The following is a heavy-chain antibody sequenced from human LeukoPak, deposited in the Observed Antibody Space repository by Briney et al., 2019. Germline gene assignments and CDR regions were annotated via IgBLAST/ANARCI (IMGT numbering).Heavy chain of an antibody. V-gene: IGHV1-18*01. J-gene: IGHJ5*02. Sequence: EASVKVSCKASGYTFTSYGISWVRQAPGQGLEWMGWISAYNGNTNYAQKLQGRVTMTTDTSTSTAYMELRSLRSDDTAVYYCARDDIPYYYDSSGYPNWFDPWGQGTLVTVSS. D-gene: IGHD3-22*01. CDR2: ISAYNGNT. CDR1: GYTFTSYG. CDR3: ARDDIPYYYDSSGYPNWFDP.